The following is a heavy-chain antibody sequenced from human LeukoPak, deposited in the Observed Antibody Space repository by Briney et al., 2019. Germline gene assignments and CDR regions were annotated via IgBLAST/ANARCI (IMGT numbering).Heavy chain of an antibody. CDR1: GFTFNNYA. V-gene: IGHV3-21*01. Sequence: GGSLRLSCAASGFTFNNYAMSWVRQAPGKGLEWVSSITTSSSYIYYADSVKGRFTISRDNAKNSLYLQMNSLRAEDTAVYYCARDLGGYSYGPHFDYWGQGTLVTVSS. CDR3: ARDLGGYSYGPHFDY. J-gene: IGHJ4*02. D-gene: IGHD5-18*01. CDR2: ITTSSSYI.